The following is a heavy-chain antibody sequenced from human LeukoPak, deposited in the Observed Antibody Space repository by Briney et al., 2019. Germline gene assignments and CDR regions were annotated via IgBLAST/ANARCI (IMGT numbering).Heavy chain of an antibody. CDR1: GYTFTVYG. D-gene: IGHD3-22*01. CDR2: ISADRGGT. V-gene: IGHV1-18*01. CDR3: ARMAYYDSSGLPDY. Sequence: ASVKVSCKASGYTFTVYGFIWVRQAPGQGLEWMGWISADRGGTNYAQKFQGRVTMTTDTSTSTAYMNLRSLSSDDTAVYCCARMAYYDSSGLPDYWGQGTLVTVSS. J-gene: IGHJ4*02.